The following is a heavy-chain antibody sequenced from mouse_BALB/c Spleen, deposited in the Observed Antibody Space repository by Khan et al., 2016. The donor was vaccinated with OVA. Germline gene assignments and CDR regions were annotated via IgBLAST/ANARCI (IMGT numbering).Heavy chain of an antibody. CDR1: GFTFSSYV. CDR2: ISSGGTT. J-gene: IGHJ2*01. D-gene: IGHD2-14*01. V-gene: IGHV5-6-5*01. CDR3: AREAYRYDEYYFDY. Sequence: EVHLVESGGGSVKPGGSLKVSCAVSGFTFSSYVMSWVRQTPERRLEWVASISSGGTTYYSDSVKGRFTISRDNVRNIVYLQMSSLRSEDMAMYYCAREAYRYDEYYFDYWGQGTTLTVSS.